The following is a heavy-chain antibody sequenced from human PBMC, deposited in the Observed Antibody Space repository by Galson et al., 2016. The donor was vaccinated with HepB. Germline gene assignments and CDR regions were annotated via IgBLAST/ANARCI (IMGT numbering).Heavy chain of an antibody. D-gene: IGHD1-1*01. CDR3: AKESPKNAGGAFDI. Sequence: SLRLSCAASGFTFSNYAMSWVRQAPGKGLEWVSAISGSTGRTYYADSVKGHFTISRDNYKNTLYLQMNSLRAGDTALYYCAKESPKNAGGAFDIWGQGTVVTVSS. V-gene: IGHV3-23*01. CDR2: ISGSTGRT. CDR1: GFTFSNYA. J-gene: IGHJ3*02.